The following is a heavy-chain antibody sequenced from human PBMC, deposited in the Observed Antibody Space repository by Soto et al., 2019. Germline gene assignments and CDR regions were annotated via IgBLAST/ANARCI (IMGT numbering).Heavy chain of an antibody. CDR3: ARDRSSSSSVLDY. Sequence: QVQLQESGPGLVKPSQTLSLTCTVSGGSISSGGYYWSWIRQHPGKGLEWIGYIYYSGSTYYNPSLNSRVTISVDTSKNQFSLKLSSVTAADTAVYYCARDRSSSSSVLDYWGQGTLVTVSS. V-gene: IGHV4-31*03. J-gene: IGHJ4*02. CDR2: IYYSGST. CDR1: GGSISSGGYY. D-gene: IGHD6-6*01.